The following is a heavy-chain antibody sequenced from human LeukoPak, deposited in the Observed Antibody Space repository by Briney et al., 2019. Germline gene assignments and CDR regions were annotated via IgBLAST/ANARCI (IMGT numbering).Heavy chain of an antibody. CDR2: FYSGDTT. Sequence: GGSLRLSCAASGLTVSTNYMTWVRQAPGKGLEWVSIFYSGDTTYYADSVRGRFTISRDNSKNTLYLQMNSLRAEDTALYYCAKASRAHDYGDLGRAFDIWGQGTMVTVSS. CDR1: GLTVSTNY. J-gene: IGHJ3*02. V-gene: IGHV3-53*01. D-gene: IGHD4-17*01. CDR3: AKASRAHDYGDLGRAFDI.